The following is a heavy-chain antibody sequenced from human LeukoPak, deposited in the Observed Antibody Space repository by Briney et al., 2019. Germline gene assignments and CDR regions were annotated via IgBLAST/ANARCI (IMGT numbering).Heavy chain of an antibody. D-gene: IGHD2-2*02. CDR3: ARHPFVVVPAAIDYYYMDV. CDR1: GFIFRNYG. CDR2: ISSSGSTI. Sequence: GGSLRLSCVGSGFIFRNYGMSWVRQAPGKGLEWVSYISSSGSTIYCADSVKGRFTISRDNAKNSLYLQMNSLRAEDTAVYYCARHPFVVVPAAIDYYYMDVWGKGTTVTVSS. J-gene: IGHJ6*03. V-gene: IGHV3-48*04.